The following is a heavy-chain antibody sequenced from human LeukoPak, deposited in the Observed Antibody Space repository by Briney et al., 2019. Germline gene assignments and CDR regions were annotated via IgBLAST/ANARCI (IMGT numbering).Heavy chain of an antibody. V-gene: IGHV3-23*01. CDR1: GFTFSSYW. CDR3: AKQGAMVYYYYMDV. CDR2: ISGSGGST. Sequence: GSLRLSCAASGFTFSSYWMSWVRQAPGKGLEWVSAISGSGGSTYYADSVKGRFTISRDNSKNTLYLQMNSLRAEDTAVYYCAKQGAMVYYYYMDVWGKGTTVTVSS. J-gene: IGHJ6*03. D-gene: IGHD5-18*01.